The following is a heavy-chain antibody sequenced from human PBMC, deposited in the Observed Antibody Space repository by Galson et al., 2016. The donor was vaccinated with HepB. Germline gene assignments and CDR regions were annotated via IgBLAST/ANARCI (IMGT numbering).Heavy chain of an antibody. Sequence: LRLSCAASGFTFRAFSMDWVRQAPGKGLEWVSYISGDSDTIYYADSVKGRSTISRDNAKSSLNLQMNALRDEDTAVYYCARGLYSNSFDLWGQGTPVTVS. D-gene: IGHD4-11*01. J-gene: IGHJ5*02. V-gene: IGHV3-48*02. CDR3: ARGLYSNSFDL. CDR2: ISGDSDTI. CDR1: GFTFRAFS.